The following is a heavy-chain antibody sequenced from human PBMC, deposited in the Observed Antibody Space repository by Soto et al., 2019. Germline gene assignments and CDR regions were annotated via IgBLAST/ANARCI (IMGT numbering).Heavy chain of an antibody. Sequence: EVQVLESGGGLVQPGGSLRLSCEGSGFTVSSHAMTWIRQAPGTGPEWVSTVTADGGTYYADSVKGRFAMSRDTSENTRYLQMNSLGAEDTAAYYCAPHVSCSGGSCQYDAFAIRGQGTMVTVSS. V-gene: IGHV3-23*01. CDR1: GFTVSSHA. CDR2: VTADGGT. CDR3: APHVSCSGGSCQYDAFAI. D-gene: IGHD2-15*01. J-gene: IGHJ3*02.